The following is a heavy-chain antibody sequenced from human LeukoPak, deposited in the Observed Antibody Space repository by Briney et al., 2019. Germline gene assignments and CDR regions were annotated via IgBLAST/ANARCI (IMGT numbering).Heavy chain of an antibody. D-gene: IGHD3-3*01. V-gene: IGHV4-39*07. CDR1: GGSISSSSYY. CDR2: IYYSGST. J-gene: IGHJ4*02. CDR3: ARDWVVTIFGVVEKTRFDY. Sequence: SETLSLTCTVSGGSISSSSYYWGWIRQPPGKGLEWIGSIYYSGSTYYNPSLKSRVTISVDTSKNQFSLKLSSVTAADTAVYYCARDWVVTIFGVVEKTRFDYWGQGTLVTVSS.